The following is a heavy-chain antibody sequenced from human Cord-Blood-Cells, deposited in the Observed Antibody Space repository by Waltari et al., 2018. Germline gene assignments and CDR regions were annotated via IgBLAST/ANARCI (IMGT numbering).Heavy chain of an antibody. CDR1: GFTFSSYG. CDR3: ARRGEGLWSGYFDY. D-gene: IGHD3-3*01. J-gene: IGHJ4*02. CDR2: IWYDGSNK. V-gene: IGHV3-33*01. Sequence: QVQLVESGGGVVQPGRSLRLSCAASGFTFSSYGMHWVRQAPGKGLGWVAVIWYDGSNKYYADSVKGRFTISRDNSKNTLYLQMNSLRAEDTAVYYCARRGEGLWSGYFDYWGQGTLVTVSS.